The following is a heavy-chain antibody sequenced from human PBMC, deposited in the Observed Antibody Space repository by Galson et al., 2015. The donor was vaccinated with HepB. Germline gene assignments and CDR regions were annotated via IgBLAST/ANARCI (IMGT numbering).Heavy chain of an antibody. CDR3: AGEDIVVVPAAWGGAFDI. CDR1: GFTFSSYA. V-gene: IGHV3-30-3*01. CDR2: ISYDGSNK. J-gene: IGHJ3*02. D-gene: IGHD2-2*01. Sequence: SLRLSCAASGFTFSSYAMHWVRQAPGKGLEWVAVISYDGSNKYYADSVKGRFTISRDNSKNTLYLQMNSLRAEDTAVYYCAGEDIVVVPAAWGGAFDIWGQGTMVTVSS.